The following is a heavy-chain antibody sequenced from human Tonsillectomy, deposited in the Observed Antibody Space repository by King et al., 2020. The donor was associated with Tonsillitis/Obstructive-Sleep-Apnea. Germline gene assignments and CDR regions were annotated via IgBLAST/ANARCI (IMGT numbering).Heavy chain of an antibody. CDR3: ARQEWDLTASSEKINWFDP. J-gene: IGHJ5*02. D-gene: IGHD1-26*01. CDR2: IYYSGST. CDR1: GGSISSYY. V-gene: IGHV4-59*01. Sequence: VQLQESGPGLVKPSETLSLTCTVSGGSISSYYWSWIRQPPGKGLEWIGYIYYSGSTNYNPSLKSRVTISVDTSKNQFSLKLSSVTAADTAVYYCARQEWDLTASSEKINWFDPWGQGTLVTVSS.